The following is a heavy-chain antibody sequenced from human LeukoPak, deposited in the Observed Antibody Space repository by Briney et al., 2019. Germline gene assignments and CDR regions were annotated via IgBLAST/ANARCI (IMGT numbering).Heavy chain of an antibody. CDR3: TRGTTMAAGGF. J-gene: IGHJ1*01. V-gene: IGHV4-39*07. Sequence: PSETLSLTCIVSGASITSSGYYWGWFRQSPGKGLEWIGSISYDGSTYYNPSLKSRVTISLDRSKNQSSLKVTSVTAADTAVYYCTRGTTMAAGGFWGQGTLVTVSS. CDR1: GASITSSGYY. D-gene: IGHD1-1*01. CDR2: ISYDGST.